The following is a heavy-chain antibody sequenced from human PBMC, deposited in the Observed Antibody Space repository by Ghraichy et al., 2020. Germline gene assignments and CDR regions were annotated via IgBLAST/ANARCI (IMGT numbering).Heavy chain of an antibody. CDR3: ARDEDV. V-gene: IGHV1-3*01. Sequence: ASVKVSCKASGYTFTSYAIHWVRQAPGQRLEWMGWIHAGNGNTKYSQKLQGRVTLTRDTSANTAYMEMSSLRSEDTAVYYCARDEDVWGQGTMVTVFS. J-gene: IGHJ6*02. CDR2: IHAGNGNT. CDR1: GYTFTSYA.